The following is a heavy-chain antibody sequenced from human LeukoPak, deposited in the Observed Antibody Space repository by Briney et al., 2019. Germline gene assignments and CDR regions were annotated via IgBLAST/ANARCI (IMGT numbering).Heavy chain of an antibody. CDR2: IYISGST. J-gene: IGHJ4*02. CDR1: GGSISNYY. D-gene: IGHD6-13*01. V-gene: IGHV4-4*07. Sequence: SETLSLTCTVSGGSISNYYWNWIRQPAGKGLEWIGRIYISGSTNYNPSLKSRVNISVDTSRNQFSLKLSSMTAADTAVYYCARVLHPQSSSWFIDYWGQGIPVTVSS. CDR3: ARVLHPQSSSWFIDY.